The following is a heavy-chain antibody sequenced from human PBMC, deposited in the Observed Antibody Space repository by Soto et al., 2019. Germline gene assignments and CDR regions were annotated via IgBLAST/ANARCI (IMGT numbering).Heavy chain of an antibody. J-gene: IGHJ3*02. CDR1: GGSISSGDYY. CDR3: AGRYDFWSGYPNDAFDI. V-gene: IGHV4-30-4*01. CDR2: IYYSGST. Sequence: QVQLQESGPGLVKPSQTLSLTCTVSGGSISSGDYYWSWIRQPPGKGLEWIGYIYYSGSTYYNPSLKSRVTISVDTSKNQFSLKLSSVTAADTAVYYCAGRYDFWSGYPNDAFDIWGQGTMVTVSS. D-gene: IGHD3-3*01.